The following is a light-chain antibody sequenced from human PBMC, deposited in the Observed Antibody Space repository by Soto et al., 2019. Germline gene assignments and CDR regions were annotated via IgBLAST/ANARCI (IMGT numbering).Light chain of an antibody. Sequence: QSALTQPASVSGSPGQSITISCTGTNNDVGAYTYVSWYQQHPGNAPRLIIYEVSERPSGVSNRFSGSKSGNTASLVISGLQAEDEADYYCSSYRTGSRVFGGGTKLTVL. CDR3: SSYRTGSRV. CDR2: EVS. V-gene: IGLV2-14*01. CDR1: NNDVGAYTY. J-gene: IGLJ2*01.